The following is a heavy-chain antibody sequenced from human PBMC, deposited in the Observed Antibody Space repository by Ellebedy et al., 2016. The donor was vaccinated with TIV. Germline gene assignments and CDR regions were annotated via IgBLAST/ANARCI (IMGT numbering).Heavy chain of an antibody. CDR3: AKEWEGIKFDY. CDR1: GFTFSSYD. Sequence: GGSLRLXXAASGFTFSSYDMHWVRQAPGKGLEWVSAISGSGGSTYYADSVKGRFTISRDNSKNTLYLQMNSLRAEDTAVYYCAKEWEGIKFDYWGQGTLVTVSS. D-gene: IGHD1-26*01. CDR2: ISGSGGST. V-gene: IGHV3-23*01. J-gene: IGHJ4*02.